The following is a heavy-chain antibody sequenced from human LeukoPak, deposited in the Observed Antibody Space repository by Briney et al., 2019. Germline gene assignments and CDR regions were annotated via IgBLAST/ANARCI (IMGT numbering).Heavy chain of an antibody. V-gene: IGHV3-7*01. J-gene: IGHJ4*02. CDR1: GFTFSNYW. D-gene: IGHD3-10*01. CDR2: IRQDGSDK. Sequence: PGGSLRLSCVVSGFTFSNYWMSWVRQAPGKGLEWVATIRQDGSDKYFLDSVRGRFTISRDNAENSLYLQMSSLRGEDTAVYYCARDKGFGGSSFDYWGQGTLVTVSS. CDR3: ARDKGFGGSSFDY.